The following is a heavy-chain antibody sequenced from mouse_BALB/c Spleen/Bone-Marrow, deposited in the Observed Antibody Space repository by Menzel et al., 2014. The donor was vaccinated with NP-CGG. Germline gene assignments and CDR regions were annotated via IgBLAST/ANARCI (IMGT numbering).Heavy chain of an antibody. CDR3: ARGCYVNCGAMDY. D-gene: IGHD2-1*01. CDR1: GYTFSSYW. CDR2: ILPGSGST. V-gene: IGHV1-9*01. J-gene: IGHJ4*01. Sequence: VKLQESGAELMKPGASMKISCKATGYTFSSYWIEWVKQRPGHGLEWIGEILPGSGSTNYNERFKGKATLTADTSSNTAYMLHRSLPSEEAAVYYCARGCYVNCGAMDYWGQGTSVTVSS.